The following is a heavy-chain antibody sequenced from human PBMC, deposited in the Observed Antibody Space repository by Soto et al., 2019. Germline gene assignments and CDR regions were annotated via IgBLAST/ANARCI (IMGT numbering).Heavy chain of an antibody. CDR3: AKGLAYSSSWYVAFDI. V-gene: IGHV3-23*01. D-gene: IGHD6-13*01. Sequence: GGSLRLSCAASGFTFSSYAMSWVRQAPGKGLEWVSAISGSGGSTYYADSVKGRFTISRDNSKNTLYLQMNSLRAEDTAVYYCAKGLAYSSSWYVAFDIWGQGTMVTV. CDR2: ISGSGGST. J-gene: IGHJ3*02. CDR1: GFTFSSYA.